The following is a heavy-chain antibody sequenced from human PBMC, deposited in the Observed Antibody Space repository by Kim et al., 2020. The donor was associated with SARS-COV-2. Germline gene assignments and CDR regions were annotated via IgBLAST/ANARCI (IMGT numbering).Heavy chain of an antibody. CDR3: ASRRYTGTYYYFDY. D-gene: IGHD1-26*01. CDR2: INSDGGTT. J-gene: IGHJ4*02. Sequence: GGSLRLSCAASGFTFSSYWMHWVRQAPGKGLVWVSRINSDGGTTSYADSVKGRFTISRDNAKSTLYQQMNSLRAEDTAVDYCASRRYTGTYYYFDYWGQG. CDR1: GFTFSSYW. V-gene: IGHV3-74*01.